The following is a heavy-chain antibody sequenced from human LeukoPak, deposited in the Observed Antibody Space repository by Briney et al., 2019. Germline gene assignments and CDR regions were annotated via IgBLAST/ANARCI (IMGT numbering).Heavy chain of an antibody. D-gene: IGHD3-22*01. V-gene: IGHV1-8*01. J-gene: IGHJ3*02. CDR2: MNPNSGNT. CDR3: ARDISYYYDSSGYYAGAFDI. CDR1: GYTFTSYD. Sequence: ASVKVSCKASGYTFTSYDINWVRQATGQGLEWMGWMNPNSGNTGYAQKFQGRVTMTRNTSISTAYMELSSLRSEDTAVYYCARDISYYYDSSGYYAGAFDIWGQGTMVTVSS.